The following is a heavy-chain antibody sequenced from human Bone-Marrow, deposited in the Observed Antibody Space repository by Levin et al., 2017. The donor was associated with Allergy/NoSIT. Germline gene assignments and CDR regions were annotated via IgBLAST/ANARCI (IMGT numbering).Heavy chain of an antibody. V-gene: IGHV3-9*01. CDR2: INWNSDSI. CDR1: GFTFDNFA. Sequence: PGGSLRLSCAASGFTFDNFAMHWVRQAPGKGLEWVSGINWNSDSIKYADSVKGRFTISRDNAENSLFLQMNSLRPEDSAFYYCAKDNGDSSGWFHVNHAFDIWGQGTKVTVSS. CDR3: AKDNGDSSGWFHVNHAFDI. D-gene: IGHD6-19*01. J-gene: IGHJ3*02.